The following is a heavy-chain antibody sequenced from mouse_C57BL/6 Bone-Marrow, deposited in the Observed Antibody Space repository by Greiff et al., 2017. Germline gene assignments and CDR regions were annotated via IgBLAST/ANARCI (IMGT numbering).Heavy chain of an antibody. CDR1: GYTFTSYG. J-gene: IGHJ4*01. V-gene: IGHV1-81*01. CDR2: IYPRSGNT. D-gene: IGHD2-1*01. Sequence: VQLQQSGAELARPGASVKLSCKASGYTFTSYGISWVKQRTGQGLEWIGEIYPRSGNTDYNEKFKGKATLTADKSSSTAYMELHSLTSEDSAVYFWARSYYGNYPRDYWGQGGAVTVTS. CDR3: ARSYYGNYPRDY.